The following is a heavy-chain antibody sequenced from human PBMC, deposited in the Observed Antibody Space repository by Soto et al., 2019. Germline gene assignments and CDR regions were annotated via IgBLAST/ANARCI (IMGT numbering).Heavy chain of an antibody. Sequence: SGGSLRLSCAASGFTFSSYGMHWVRQAPGKGLEWVAVIWYDGSNKYYADSVKGRFTISRDNSKNTLYPQMNSLRAEDTAVYYCARDERAKWLRSYYYYYGMDVWGQGTTVTVSS. CDR2: IWYDGSNK. D-gene: IGHD5-12*01. CDR3: ARDERAKWLRSYYYYYGMDV. CDR1: GFTFSSYG. J-gene: IGHJ6*02. V-gene: IGHV3-33*01.